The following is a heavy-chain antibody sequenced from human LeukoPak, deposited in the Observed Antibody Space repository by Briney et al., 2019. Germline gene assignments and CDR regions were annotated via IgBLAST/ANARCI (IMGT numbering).Heavy chain of an antibody. CDR3: ARGEGYCSGGSCYGYYYYGMDV. Sequence: ASVKVSCKASGYTFTSYYMHWVRQAPGQGFEWMGIINPSGGSTSYAQKFQGRVTMTRDTSTSTVYMELGSLRSEDTAVYYCARGEGYCSGGSCYGYYYYGMDVWGQGTTVTVSS. J-gene: IGHJ6*02. D-gene: IGHD2-15*01. CDR2: INPSGGST. CDR1: GYTFTSYY. V-gene: IGHV1-46*01.